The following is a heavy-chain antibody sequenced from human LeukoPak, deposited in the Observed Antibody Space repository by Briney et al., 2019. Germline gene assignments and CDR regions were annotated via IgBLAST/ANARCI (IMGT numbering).Heavy chain of an antibody. D-gene: IGHD6-6*01. Sequence: SETLSLTCTVSGGSISSGGYYWSWIRQHPGKGLEWIGYIYYSGSTYYNPSLKSRVTISVDTSKNQFSLKLSSVTAADTAVYYCARFIRTPSSSYYYYYGMDVWGQGTTVTVSS. CDR2: IYYSGST. CDR1: GGSISSGGYY. CDR3: ARFIRTPSSSYYYYYGMDV. V-gene: IGHV4-31*03. J-gene: IGHJ6*02.